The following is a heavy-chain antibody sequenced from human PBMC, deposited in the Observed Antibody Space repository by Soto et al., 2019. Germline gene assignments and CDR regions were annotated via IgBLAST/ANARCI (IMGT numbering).Heavy chain of an antibody. CDR3: AKDMDSRSGAYYHYGMDV. J-gene: IGHJ6*02. V-gene: IGHV3-9*01. CDR2: ISWSSRAT. CDR1: GFTFDDYA. Sequence: EVQLVESGGDLVQPGRSLRLSCAASGFTFDDYAMHWVRQAPGKGLEWVSGISWSSRATDYADSVKGRFSISRDNAKNSXXLQMNSLRPEDTALYFCAKDMDSRSGAYYHYGMDVWGRGTTVTVSS. D-gene: IGHD2-15*01.